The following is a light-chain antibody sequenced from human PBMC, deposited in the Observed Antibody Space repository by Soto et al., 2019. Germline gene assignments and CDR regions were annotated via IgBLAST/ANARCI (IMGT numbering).Light chain of an antibody. V-gene: IGKV1-5*01. Sequence: DSQMIQSPSTLSASVGDRFTITCRASQSITNRLAWYQQKPGKAPKVLIYDASSLESGVPSRLSGSGSGTEFILTISSLQPDDFATYCCQHYGGMWTFGQGTKVDIK. CDR3: QHYGGMWT. CDR1: QSITNR. J-gene: IGKJ1*01. CDR2: DAS.